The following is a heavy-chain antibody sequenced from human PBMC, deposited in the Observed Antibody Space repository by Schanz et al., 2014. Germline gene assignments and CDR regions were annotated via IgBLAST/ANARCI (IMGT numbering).Heavy chain of an antibody. CDR1: GYTFTSFA. Sequence: QVQLVQSGSELKKPGASVKVSCKASGYTFTSFAMNWVRQAPGQGLEWMGWINTNNGDPTYAQGFTGRFLFSLDTSVNTAYLQISSLEADDTAVYYCARRGIRGVFSSFDYWGLGTLVTVSS. D-gene: IGHD3-10*01. CDR3: ARRGIRGVFSSFDY. CDR2: INTNNGDP. V-gene: IGHV7-4-1*02. J-gene: IGHJ4*02.